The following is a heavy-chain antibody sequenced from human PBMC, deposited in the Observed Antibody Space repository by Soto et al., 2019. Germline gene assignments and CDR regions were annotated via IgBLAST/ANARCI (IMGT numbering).Heavy chain of an antibody. D-gene: IGHD6-6*01. CDR3: AREGAARHWIWFDP. J-gene: IGHJ5*02. V-gene: IGHV3-21*01. CDR1: GFTFSSYS. Sequence: GESLKISCAASGFTFSSYSMNWVRQAPGKGLEWVSSISSSSSYIYYADSVKGRFTISRDNAKNSLYLQMNSLRAEDTAVYYCAREGAARHWIWFDPWGQGTLVTVSS. CDR2: ISSSSSYI.